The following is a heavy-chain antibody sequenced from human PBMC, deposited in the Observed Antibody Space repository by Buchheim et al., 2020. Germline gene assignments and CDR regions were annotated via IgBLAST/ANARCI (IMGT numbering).Heavy chain of an antibody. CDR2: FNPSGGST. Sequence: QVQLVQSGAEVKKPGASVKVSCKASGYTFTSYYMHWVRQAPGQGLEWMGIFNPSGGSTSYAQKFQGRVTMTRDTSTSTVYMELSSLRSEDTAVYYCARDPGVLWFGELLSHYFDYWGQGTL. V-gene: IGHV1-46*01. D-gene: IGHD3-10*01. J-gene: IGHJ4*02. CDR1: GYTFTSYY. CDR3: ARDPGVLWFGELLSHYFDY.